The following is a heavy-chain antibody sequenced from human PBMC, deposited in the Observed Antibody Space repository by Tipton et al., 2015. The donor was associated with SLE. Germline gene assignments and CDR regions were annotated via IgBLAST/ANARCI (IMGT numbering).Heavy chain of an antibody. CDR1: GGSISSYY. Sequence: TLSLTCTVSGGSISSYYWSWIRQPAGKGLEWIGHIYTSGSTNYNPSLKSRVTMSVDTSKNQFSLKLSSVTAADTAVYYCARTVPRVLLWFREYDAFDIWGQGTMVTVSS. CDR2: IYTSGST. J-gene: IGHJ3*02. CDR3: ARTVPRVLLWFREYDAFDI. D-gene: IGHD3-10*01. V-gene: IGHV4-4*07.